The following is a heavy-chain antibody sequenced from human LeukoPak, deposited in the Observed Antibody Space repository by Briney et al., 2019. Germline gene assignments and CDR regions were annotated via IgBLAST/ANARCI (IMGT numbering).Heavy chain of an antibody. Sequence: GASVKVSCKASGYTFTSYAMHWVRQAPGQRLEWMGWINAGNGNTKYSQKFQGRVTITRDTSASTAYMELSSLRSEDTAVYYCARELEEVAAFDIWGQGTMVTVSS. CDR1: GYTFTSYA. V-gene: IGHV1-3*01. CDR2: INAGNGNT. J-gene: IGHJ3*02. D-gene: IGHD1-1*01. CDR3: ARELEEVAAFDI.